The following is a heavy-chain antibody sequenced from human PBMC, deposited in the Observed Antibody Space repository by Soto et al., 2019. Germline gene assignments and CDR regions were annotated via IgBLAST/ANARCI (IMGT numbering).Heavy chain of an antibody. CDR1: GFTFSSYG. J-gene: IGHJ3*02. Sequence: QVQLVESGGGVVQPGRSLRLSCAASGFTFSSYGMHWVRQAPGKGLEWVAVISYDGSNKYYADSVKGRFTISRDNSKNTLYLQMNSLRAEDTAVYYCAKDARQWLVPYAFDIWGQGTMVTVSS. CDR3: AKDARQWLVPYAFDI. CDR2: ISYDGSNK. D-gene: IGHD6-19*01. V-gene: IGHV3-30*18.